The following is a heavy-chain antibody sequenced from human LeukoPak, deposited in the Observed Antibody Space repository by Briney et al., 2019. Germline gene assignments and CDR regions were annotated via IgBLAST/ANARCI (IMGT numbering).Heavy chain of an antibody. CDR3: VRDRAVSPFLPDAFDM. Sequence: GGSLRLSCAASGFTFSNYWMHWVRQAPGKGLVWVSRINSDGRSTKYADSVKGRFTISRDNAKNTLYLQMNSLRAEDTAVYYCVRDRAVSPFLPDAFDMWGQGTMVTVAS. V-gene: IGHV3-74*01. J-gene: IGHJ3*02. CDR2: INSDGRST. CDR1: GFTFSNYW. D-gene: IGHD4-17*01.